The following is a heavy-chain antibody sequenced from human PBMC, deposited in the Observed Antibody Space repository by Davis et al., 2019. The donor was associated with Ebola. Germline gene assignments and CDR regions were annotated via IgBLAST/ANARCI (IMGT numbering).Heavy chain of an antibody. J-gene: IGHJ4*02. CDR3: VRDRGWLQHDF. V-gene: IGHV3-11*04. CDR2: ISSSGSTI. CDR1: GFTFGDYA. Sequence: GESLKISCTVSGFTFGDYAMSWIRQAPGKGLEWVSYISSSGSTIYYADSVKGRFTISRDNAKNSLSLQMNSLRAEDTAVYYCVRDRGWLQHDFWGQGTLVIVSS. D-gene: IGHD5-24*01.